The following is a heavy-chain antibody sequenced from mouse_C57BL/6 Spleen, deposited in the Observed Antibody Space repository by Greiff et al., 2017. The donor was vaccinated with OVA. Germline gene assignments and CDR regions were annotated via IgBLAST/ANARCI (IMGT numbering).Heavy chain of an antibody. D-gene: IGHD2-1*01. CDR2: IHPNSGST. J-gene: IGHJ2*01. Sequence: QVQLQQPGAELVKPGASVKLSCKASGYTFTSYWMHWVKQRPGQGLEWIGMIHPNSGSTNYNEKFKSKATLTVDKSSSTAYMQLSSLSSEDSAVYYCARSGIDGKDYWGQGTTLTVSS. CDR3: ARSGIDGKDY. CDR1: GYTFTSYW. V-gene: IGHV1-64*01.